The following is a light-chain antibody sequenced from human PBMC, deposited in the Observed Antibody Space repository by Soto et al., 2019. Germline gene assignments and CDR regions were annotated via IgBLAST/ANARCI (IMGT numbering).Light chain of an antibody. CDR3: QHYNNWPPRVT. Sequence: EIVMTQSPATLAVSPGERATLSCRASQSISSNLAWYQQKPGQAPRLLIYGASTRATDIPARFSGSESGTEFTLTIGSLQSEDFAFYYCQHYNNWPPRVTFGGGTKVEIK. CDR2: GAS. CDR1: QSISSN. V-gene: IGKV3-15*01. J-gene: IGKJ4*01.